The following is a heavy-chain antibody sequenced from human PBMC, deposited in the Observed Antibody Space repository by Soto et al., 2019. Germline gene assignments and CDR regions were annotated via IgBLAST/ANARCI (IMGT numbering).Heavy chain of an antibody. D-gene: IGHD6-13*01. CDR2: IIPILGIA. CDR1: GGTFSSYT. V-gene: IGHV1-69*02. Sequence: ASVKVSCKASGGTFSSYTISWVRQAPGQGLEWMGRIIPILGIANYAQKFQGRVTITADKSTSTAYMELSSLRSEDTAVYYCARSRSRDFYYYYYMDVWGKGTTVTVSS. J-gene: IGHJ6*03. CDR3: ARSRSRDFYYYYYMDV.